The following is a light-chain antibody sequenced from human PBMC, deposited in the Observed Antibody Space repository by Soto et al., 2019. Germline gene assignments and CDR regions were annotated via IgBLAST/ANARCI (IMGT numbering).Light chain of an antibody. J-gene: IGLJ1*01. CDR3: AAWDDSLNAPV. V-gene: IGLV1-36*01. Sequence: QSVLTQPPSVSEAPRQRVTISCSGSSSNIGNNAVNWYQQLPGKAPKLLIYYDDLLPSGVSDRFSGSKSGTSASLAISALQSEDEADYYCAAWDDSLNAPVFGTGTKVXVL. CDR1: SSNIGNNA. CDR2: YDD.